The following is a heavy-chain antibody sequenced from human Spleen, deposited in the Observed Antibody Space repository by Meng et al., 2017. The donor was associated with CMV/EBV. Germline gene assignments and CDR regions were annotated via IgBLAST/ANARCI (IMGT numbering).Heavy chain of an antibody. Sequence: SVKVSCKASGGTFSSYTISWVRQAPGQGLEWMGRIIPILGIANYAQKFQGRVTITADKSTSTAYMELSSLRSEDTAVYYCGKGAVSGSHYHGMDVWGQGTAVTVSS. J-gene: IGHJ6*02. CDR3: GKGAVSGSHYHGMDV. D-gene: IGHD1-26*01. CDR2: IIPILGIA. V-gene: IGHV1-69*02. CDR1: GGTFSSYT.